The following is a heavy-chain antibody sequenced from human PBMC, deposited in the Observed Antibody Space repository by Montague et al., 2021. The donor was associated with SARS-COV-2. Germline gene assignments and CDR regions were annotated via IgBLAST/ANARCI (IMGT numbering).Heavy chain of an antibody. D-gene: IGHD3-10*01. CDR1: GGSISSGGYY. CDR3: ARARRGSGSGSYFDILVNWFDP. V-gene: IGHV4-31*03. CDR2: IYYSGST. J-gene: IGHJ5*02. Sequence: TRSLTCTVSGGSISSGGYYWSWIRQHPGKGLEWIGYIYYSGSTYYNPSLKSRATISVDTSKNQFSLKLSSVTAADTAVYYCARARRGSGSGSYFDILVNWFDPWGQGTLVTVSS.